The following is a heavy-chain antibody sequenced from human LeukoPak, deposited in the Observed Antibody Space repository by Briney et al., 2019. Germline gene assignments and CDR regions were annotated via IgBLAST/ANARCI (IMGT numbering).Heavy chain of an antibody. CDR2: VAYDGVSK. CDR3: ARDGSYTFGY. Sequence: PGGSLRLSCVASGFTFSRYSMTWVRPAPGRGLEWLAVVAYDGVSKSYADSVKGRFTVSRDKSKSTLYLKMSSLTTEDTAVYYCARDGSYTFGYWGQGTLVTASS. J-gene: IGHJ4*02. D-gene: IGHD2-2*03. V-gene: IGHV3-30*19. CDR1: GFTFSRYS.